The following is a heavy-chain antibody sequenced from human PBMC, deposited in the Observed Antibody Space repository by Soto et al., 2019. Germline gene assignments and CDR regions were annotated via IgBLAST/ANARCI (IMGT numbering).Heavy chain of an antibody. Sequence: ASVKVSCKASGYLFTAYSMHWVRLAPGQGLEWMGVVNPSGGSTKYAQNFQGRGTMTRDTSTTTIYMELSSLRSDDTAIYYCAREENCSGGTCYSEYFHRWGQGTLVTVSS. J-gene: IGHJ1*01. CDR3: AREENCSGGTCYSEYFHR. V-gene: IGHV1-46*01. CDR1: GYLFTAYS. CDR2: VNPSGGST. D-gene: IGHD2-15*01.